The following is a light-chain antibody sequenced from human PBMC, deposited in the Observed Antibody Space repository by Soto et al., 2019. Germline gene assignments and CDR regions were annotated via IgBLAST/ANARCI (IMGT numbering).Light chain of an antibody. CDR2: EVS. J-gene: IGLJ1*01. Sequence: QSALTQPASVSGSPGQLITISCIGTSSDVGAYNYVSWYQQLPGKAPKLMIYEVSNRPSGISNRFSGSKSGNTASLTISGLQTEDEADYYCNSRASGTTYVFGTGTQLTVL. CDR1: SSDVGAYNY. CDR3: NSRASGTTYV. V-gene: IGLV2-14*01.